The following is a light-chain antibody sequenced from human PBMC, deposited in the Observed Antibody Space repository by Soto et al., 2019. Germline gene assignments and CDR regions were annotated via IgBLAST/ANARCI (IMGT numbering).Light chain of an antibody. CDR3: SSYAGSNNLV. CDR1: SSDVGGYNY. J-gene: IGLJ1*01. Sequence: QSALTQPPSASRSPGQSVTISCTGTSSDVGGYNYVSWYQHHPGKAPKLMIYEVNKRPSEVPDRFSASKSGNTASLTVSGLQAEDEADYYCSSYAGSNNLVFGTGTKVTVL. CDR2: EVN. V-gene: IGLV2-8*02.